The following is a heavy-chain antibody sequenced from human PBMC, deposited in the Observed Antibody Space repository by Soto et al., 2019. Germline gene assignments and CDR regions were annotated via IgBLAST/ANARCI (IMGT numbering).Heavy chain of an antibody. V-gene: IGHV2-5*02. CDR2: IYWDDDK. CDR1: GFSLSTSGVG. Sequence: QITLKESGPTLVKPTQTLTLTCTFSGFSLSTSGVGVGWIRQPPGKALEWLALIYWDDDKRYSSSLNSRLTITKDTSKNQVVLTMINMDPVDTATYYCAHSRPPRLLDYWGQGTLVTVSS. D-gene: IGHD6-6*01. J-gene: IGHJ4*02. CDR3: AHSRPPRLLDY.